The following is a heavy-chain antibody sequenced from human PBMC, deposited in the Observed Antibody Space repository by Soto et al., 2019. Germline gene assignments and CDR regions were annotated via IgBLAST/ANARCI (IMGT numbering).Heavy chain of an antibody. CDR3: ARVPLVATIEGYYYYYYYGMDV. CDR1: GGSFSGYY. J-gene: IGHJ6*02. D-gene: IGHD5-12*01. V-gene: IGHV4-34*01. Sequence: SETLSLTCAVYGGSFSGYYWSWIRQPPGKGLEWIGEINHSGSTNYNPSLKSRVTISVDTSKNQFSLKLSSVTAADTAVYYCARVPLVATIEGYYYYYYYGMDVWGQGTTVTVSS. CDR2: INHSGST.